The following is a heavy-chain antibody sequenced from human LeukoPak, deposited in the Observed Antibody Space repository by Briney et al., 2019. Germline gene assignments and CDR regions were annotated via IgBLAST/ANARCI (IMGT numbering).Heavy chain of an antibody. Sequence: SETLSLTCTVSGGSISSGSYYWSWIRQPAGKGLEWIGRIYTSGSTNYNPSLKSRVTISVDTSKNQFSLKLSSVTAADTAVYYCARGKCSSTSCYIPNWYFDLWGRGTLVTVSS. V-gene: IGHV4-61*02. CDR1: GGSISSGSYY. D-gene: IGHD2-2*02. J-gene: IGHJ2*01. CDR3: ARGKCSSTSCYIPNWYFDL. CDR2: IYTSGST.